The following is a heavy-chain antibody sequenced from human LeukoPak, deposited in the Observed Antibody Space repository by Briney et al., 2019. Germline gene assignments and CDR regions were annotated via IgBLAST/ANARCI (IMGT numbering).Heavy chain of an antibody. V-gene: IGHV3-21*01. CDR2: ISSSTSYI. J-gene: IGHJ4*02. Sequence: GGSLRLSCAASGFTFSSYSVNWVRQAPGKGLEWVSSISSSTSYIYYADSVKGRFTISRVNAKNSLYLQMNSLGAEDTAVYYCARFGSGSKDYWGQGTLVTVSS. CDR1: GFTFSSYS. CDR3: ARFGSGSKDY. D-gene: IGHD3-22*01.